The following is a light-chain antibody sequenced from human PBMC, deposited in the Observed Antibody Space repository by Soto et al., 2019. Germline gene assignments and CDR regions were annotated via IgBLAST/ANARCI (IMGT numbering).Light chain of an antibody. Sequence: DIQMTQSPSSLSASVGDRVTITCRASQGIRNDLVWYQQKPGKAPKRLIYAASSLQSGVPSRFSGSGSGTEFTLTISSLQPEDFATYFCLQHNTNIGTWTFGHGTKVDIK. J-gene: IGKJ1*01. CDR1: QGIRND. CDR3: LQHNTNIGTWT. V-gene: IGKV1-17*01. CDR2: AAS.